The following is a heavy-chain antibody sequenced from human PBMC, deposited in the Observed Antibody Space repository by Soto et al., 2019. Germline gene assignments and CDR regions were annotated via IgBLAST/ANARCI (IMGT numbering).Heavy chain of an antibody. Sequence: EVQLVESGGGLVKPGGSLRLSCAASGFTFSSYSMNWVRQAPGKGLEWVSSISSSSSYIYYADSVKGRFTISRDNAKNSLYLQMNSLIAEDTAVYYCARDEDIVVVPAASGAFDIWGQGTMVTVSS. CDR3: ARDEDIVVVPAASGAFDI. CDR2: ISSSSSYI. J-gene: IGHJ3*02. V-gene: IGHV3-21*01. CDR1: GFTFSSYS. D-gene: IGHD2-2*01.